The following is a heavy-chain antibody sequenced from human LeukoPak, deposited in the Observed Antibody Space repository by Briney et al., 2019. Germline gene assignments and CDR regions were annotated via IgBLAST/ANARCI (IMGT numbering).Heavy chain of an antibody. V-gene: IGHV4-59*01. Sequence: PSETLSLTCTVSGGSISSYYWSWIRQPPGKGLEWIGYIYYSGSTNYNPSPKSRVTISVDTSKNQFSLKLSSVTAAGTAVYYCARGIGYGGNSWGQGTLVTVSS. J-gene: IGHJ5*02. CDR2: IYYSGST. CDR1: GGSISSYY. D-gene: IGHD4-23*01. CDR3: ARGIGYGGNS.